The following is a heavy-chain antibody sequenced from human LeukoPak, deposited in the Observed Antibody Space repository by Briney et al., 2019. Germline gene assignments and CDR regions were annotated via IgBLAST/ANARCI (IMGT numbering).Heavy chain of an antibody. J-gene: IGHJ4*02. D-gene: IGHD1-1*01. CDR3: ATGLERHFYFFDY. Sequence: GGGLVQPGGSLRLSCAASGFTVSSNYMSWVRQAPGRGLEWVSGINWNGGSTGYADSVKGRFTISRDNAKNSLYLQMNSLRAEDTALYYCATGLERHFYFFDYWGQGTLVTVSS. CDR1: GFTVSSNY. CDR2: INWNGGST. V-gene: IGHV3-20*04.